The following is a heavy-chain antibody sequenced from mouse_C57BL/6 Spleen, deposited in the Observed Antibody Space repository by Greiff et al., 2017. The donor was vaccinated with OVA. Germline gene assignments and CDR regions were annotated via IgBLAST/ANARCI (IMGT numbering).Heavy chain of an antibody. V-gene: IGHV1-50*01. J-gene: IGHJ2*01. Sequence: QVQLKQPGAELVKPGASVKLSCKASGYTFTSYWMQWVKQRPGQGLEWIGEIDPSDSYTNSNQKFKGKATLTVDTSSRTAYMQLSSLTAEDSADYCWARRTGTWGYYDYWGQGTTLSVSS. CDR3: ARRTGTWGYYDY. D-gene: IGHD4-1*01. CDR2: IDPSDSYT. CDR1: GYTFTSYW.